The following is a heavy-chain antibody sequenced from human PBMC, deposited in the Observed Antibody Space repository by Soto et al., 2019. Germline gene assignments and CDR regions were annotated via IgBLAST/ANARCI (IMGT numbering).Heavy chain of an antibody. CDR2: NYTSGST. V-gene: IGHV4-4*07. J-gene: IGHJ6*02. Sequence: LSLTCTLSGGSISSYYWNWIQQPAGKGLEWIRRNYTSGSTNYNPSLKSRVTMSVDTSKNQFSLKLSSVTAADTAVYYCARAGGYYYYGMDVWGQGTTVTVSS. CDR3: ARAGGYYYYGMDV. CDR1: GGSISSYY.